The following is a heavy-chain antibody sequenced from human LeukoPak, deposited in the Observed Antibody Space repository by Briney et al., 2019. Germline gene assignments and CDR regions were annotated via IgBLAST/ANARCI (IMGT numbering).Heavy chain of an antibody. D-gene: IGHD6-13*01. V-gene: IGHV1-24*01. CDR3: ATGYLVTAGLMDV. J-gene: IGHJ6*02. CDR2: FDPEDGKT. CDR1: GYTLTELS. Sequence: ASVKVSCTVSGYTLTELSMLWVRQAPGKGLEWMGSFDPEDGKTVYAQKFQGRVTMTEDTSTDTAYMELSSLRSEDTAVYYCATGYLVTAGLMDVWGQGTTVTVSS.